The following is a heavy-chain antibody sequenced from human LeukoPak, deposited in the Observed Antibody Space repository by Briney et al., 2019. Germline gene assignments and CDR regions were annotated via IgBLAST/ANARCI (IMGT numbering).Heavy chain of an antibody. CDR2: IDPSDSYT. V-gene: IGHV5-10-1*01. CDR3: ARRPRNYGSGSFDY. D-gene: IGHD3-10*01. Sequence: GESLKISCQGSGYSFTSYWINWVRQMPGKGLEWMGRIDPSDSYTNYSPSFQGHVTVSADKSISTAYLQWSSLKASDTAMYYCARRPRNYGSGSFDYWGQGTVVTVSS. J-gene: IGHJ4*02. CDR1: GYSFTSYW.